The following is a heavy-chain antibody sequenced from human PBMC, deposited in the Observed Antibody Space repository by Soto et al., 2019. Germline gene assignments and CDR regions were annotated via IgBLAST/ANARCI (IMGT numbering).Heavy chain of an antibody. CDR2: ISYDGSGK. CDR1: GFSFSDYA. D-gene: IGHD2-2*01. Sequence: QVQLVESGGGVVHLGRSLRLSCAASGFSFSDYAMHWLRQAPGKGLEWVAAISYDGSGKYFADSVKGRFTISRDNSKSTLYLQMDSLRAEDAAVYYCANSAQEVRNYWGQGTLVTVSS. V-gene: IGHV3-30-3*01. J-gene: IGHJ4*02. CDR3: ANSAQEVRNY.